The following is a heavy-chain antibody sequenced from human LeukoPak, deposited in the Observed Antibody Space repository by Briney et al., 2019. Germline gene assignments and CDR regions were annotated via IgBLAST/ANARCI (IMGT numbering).Heavy chain of an antibody. J-gene: IGHJ2*01. CDR2: INHDGRET. CDR3: AKGYIIAGRQWYLDL. D-gene: IGHD6-13*01. Sequence: ETLSLTCTVSGGSISSSSYYWGWIRQPPGKGLEWVANINHDGRETYYADSVKGRFIISRDNAKDSLYLQMNSLRAEDAAVYYCAKGYIIAGRQWYLDLWGRGTLVGVSS. V-gene: IGHV3-7*01. CDR1: GGSISSSSYY.